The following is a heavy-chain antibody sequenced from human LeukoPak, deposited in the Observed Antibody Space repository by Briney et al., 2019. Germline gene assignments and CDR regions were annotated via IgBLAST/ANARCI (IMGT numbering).Heavy chain of an antibody. Sequence: SETLSLTCTFSGGSISSGGYYWSWNRQHPGKGLEGIGYIYYSGSTYYNPSLKSRVTISVDTSKNQFSLKLSSVTAADTAVYYCARDYYGSGSYFDRWGQGTLVTVSS. CDR2: IYYSGST. CDR3: ARDYYGSGSYFDR. J-gene: IGHJ5*02. CDR1: GGSISSGGYY. D-gene: IGHD3-10*01. V-gene: IGHV4-31*03.